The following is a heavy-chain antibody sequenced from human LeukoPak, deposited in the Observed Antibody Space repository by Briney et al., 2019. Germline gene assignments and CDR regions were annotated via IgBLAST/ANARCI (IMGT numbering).Heavy chain of an antibody. CDR3: ARDRYGGYFHSIDY. V-gene: IGHV3-30-3*01. D-gene: IGHD5-12*01. Sequence: PGGSLRLSCAASGFTFSSYAMHWVRQAPGKGLEWVAVISYDGSNKYYADSVKGRFTISRDNSKNTLYLQMNSLRAEDTAVYYCARDRYGGYFHSIDYWGQGTLVTVSS. CDR1: GFTFSSYA. CDR2: ISYDGSNK. J-gene: IGHJ4*02.